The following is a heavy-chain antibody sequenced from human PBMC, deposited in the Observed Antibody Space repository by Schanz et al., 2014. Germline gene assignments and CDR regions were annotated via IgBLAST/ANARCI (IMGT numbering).Heavy chain of an antibody. Sequence: VQLVESGGGLVQPGGSLRLSCAASGFTLSNSDMHWVRQAPGKGLEWEAFIWYDGSNKYYADSVKGRFTISRDNSKNTLYLQMNSLRAEDTAVYYCAKDPSHGDYDYYFDYWGQGTLVTVSS. CDR2: IWYDGSNK. V-gene: IGHV3-30*02. CDR1: GFTLSNSD. D-gene: IGHD3-22*01. CDR3: AKDPSHGDYDYYFDY. J-gene: IGHJ4*02.